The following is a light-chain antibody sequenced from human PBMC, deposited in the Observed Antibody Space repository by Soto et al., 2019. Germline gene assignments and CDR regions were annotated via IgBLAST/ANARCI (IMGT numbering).Light chain of an antibody. J-gene: IGKJ4*01. CDR1: QSVSSY. V-gene: IGKV3-11*01. Sequence: EIVLTQSPATLSLSPGERATLSCRASQSVSSYLAWYQQKPCQAPRLLIYDASNSATGIPARFSGSGSGTDFTLTISSLEPEDFAVYYCQQRSNWRLTFGGGTKVEIK. CDR3: QQRSNWRLT. CDR2: DAS.